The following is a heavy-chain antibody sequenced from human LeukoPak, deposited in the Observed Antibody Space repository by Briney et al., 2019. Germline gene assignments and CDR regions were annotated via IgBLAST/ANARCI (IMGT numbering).Heavy chain of an antibody. V-gene: IGHV4-34*01. Sequence: SETLSLTCAVYGGSLSGSYWSWIRQPPGKGLEWIGEINHSGSANYNPSLKSRVTLSIDKSKNQFSLNLNSVTAADTAVYYCARARRDSGYYKVDYWGQGTLVTISS. CDR2: INHSGSA. J-gene: IGHJ4*02. CDR1: GGSLSGSY. D-gene: IGHD3-3*01. CDR3: ARARRDSGYYKVDY.